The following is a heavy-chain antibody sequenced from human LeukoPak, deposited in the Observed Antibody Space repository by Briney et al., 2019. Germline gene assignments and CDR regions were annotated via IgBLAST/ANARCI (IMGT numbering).Heavy chain of an antibody. J-gene: IGHJ6*02. CDR3: AKSHNVLRFLEWFPERYYGMDV. Sequence: GGSLRLSCAAPGFTFSSYAMSWVRQAPGKGLEWVSAISGSGGSTYYADSVKGRFTISRDNSKNTLYLQMNSLRAEDTAVYYCAKSHNVLRFLEWFPERYYGMDVWGQGTTVTVSS. CDR2: ISGSGGST. CDR1: GFTFSSYA. D-gene: IGHD3-3*01. V-gene: IGHV3-23*01.